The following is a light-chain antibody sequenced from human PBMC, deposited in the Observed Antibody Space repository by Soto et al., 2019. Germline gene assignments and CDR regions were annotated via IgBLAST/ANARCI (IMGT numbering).Light chain of an antibody. CDR1: QSVSSY. J-gene: IGKJ5*01. Sequence: EFVLTQSPATLSSSPGERATLSCRASQSVSSYLAWYQQKPGQAPRLLIYDTSNRATGVPARFSGSGSGTDFTLTISSLVREDFAVYYCPKRSNWPPITFGQGTRLEIK. CDR3: PKRSNWPPIT. V-gene: IGKV3-11*01. CDR2: DTS.